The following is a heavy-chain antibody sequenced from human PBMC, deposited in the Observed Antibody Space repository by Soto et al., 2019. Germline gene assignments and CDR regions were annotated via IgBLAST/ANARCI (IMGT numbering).Heavy chain of an antibody. Sequence: SVKVSCKASGGTFSSYAISWVRHAPGQGLEWMGGIIPIFGTANYAQKFQGRVTITADESTSTAYMELSSLRSEDTAVYYCARRRDGYQYYFDYWGQGTLVTVSS. CDR1: GGTFSSYA. J-gene: IGHJ4*02. V-gene: IGHV1-69*13. D-gene: IGHD5-12*01. CDR2: IIPIFGTA. CDR3: ARRRDGYQYYFDY.